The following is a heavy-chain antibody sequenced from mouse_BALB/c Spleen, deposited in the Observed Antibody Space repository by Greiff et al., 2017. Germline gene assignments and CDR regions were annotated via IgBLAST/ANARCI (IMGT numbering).Heavy chain of an antibody. CDR2: IYPGDGDT. CDR3: ARNHYFDY. CDR1: GYAFSSYW. V-gene: IGHV1-80*01. J-gene: IGHJ2*01. Sequence: VKLQESGAELVRPGSSVKISCKASGYAFSSYWMNWVKQRPGQGLEWIGQIYPGDGDTNYNGKFKGKATLTADKSSSTAYMQLSSLTSEDSAVYFCARNHYFDYWGQGTTLTVSS.